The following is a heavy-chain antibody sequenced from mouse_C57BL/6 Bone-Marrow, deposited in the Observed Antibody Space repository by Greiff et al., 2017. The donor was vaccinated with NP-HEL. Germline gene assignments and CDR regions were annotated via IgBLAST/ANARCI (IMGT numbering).Heavy chain of an antibody. CDR3: ARTGGSSLIYYAMDY. J-gene: IGHJ4*01. CDR2: IYPSDSET. D-gene: IGHD1-1*01. CDR1: GYTFTSYW. Sequence: QVQLQQPGAELVRPGSSVKLSCKASGYTFTSYWMDWVKQRPGQGLEWIGNIYPSDSETHYNQKFKDKATLTVDKSSSTAYMQLSSLTSEDSAVYYCARTGGSSLIYYAMDYWGQGTSVTVSS. V-gene: IGHV1-61*01.